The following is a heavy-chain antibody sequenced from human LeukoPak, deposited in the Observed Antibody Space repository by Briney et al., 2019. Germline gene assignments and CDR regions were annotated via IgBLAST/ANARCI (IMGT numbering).Heavy chain of an antibody. Sequence: PGGSLRLSCAASGFIVSTNYMSWVRQAPGRGPEWVSVIYAGGTTYYADSVRGRFTISRDNSKNTLYLQMNSLRDEDTAVYYCARDSSGWYDHWGQGTLVTVSS. J-gene: IGHJ5*02. D-gene: IGHD6-19*01. CDR1: GFIVSTNY. CDR2: IYAGGTT. CDR3: ARDSSGWYDH. V-gene: IGHV3-53*01.